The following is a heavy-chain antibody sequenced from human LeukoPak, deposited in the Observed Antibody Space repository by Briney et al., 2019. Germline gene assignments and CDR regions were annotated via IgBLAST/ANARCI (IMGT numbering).Heavy chain of an antibody. D-gene: IGHD3-10*01. Sequence: GGSLRLSCAASGFTFSSYAMSWVRQTPGKGLEWVTFMSYDGTNKYYADSMKGRVTISRDNSKNTLYLQMNSLRAEDTAIYYCAKDQRGIDYWGQGTLVTVSS. CDR3: AKDQRGIDY. CDR1: GFTFSSYA. CDR2: MSYDGTNK. V-gene: IGHV3-30*18. J-gene: IGHJ4*02.